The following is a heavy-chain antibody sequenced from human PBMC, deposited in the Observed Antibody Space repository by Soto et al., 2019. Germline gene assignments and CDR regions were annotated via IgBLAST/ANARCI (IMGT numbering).Heavy chain of an antibody. CDR3: ARLGGYYQAFDQ. CDR1: GGSIRSYY. V-gene: IGHV4-59*08. J-gene: IGHJ4*02. CDR2: LYNSGST. Sequence: SETLSLTCTVSGGSIRSYYWSWIRQAPGKGLEWIGYLYNSGSTVYNPSLKSRVTISVDTSKNQFSLKLNSVTAADTAVYYCARLGGYYQAFDQWGQGSLATVS. D-gene: IGHD3-22*01.